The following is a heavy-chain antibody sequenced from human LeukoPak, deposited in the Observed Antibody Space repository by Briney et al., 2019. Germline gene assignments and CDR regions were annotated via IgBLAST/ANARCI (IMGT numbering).Heavy chain of an antibody. V-gene: IGHV3-49*04. J-gene: IGHJ3*02. CDR2: IRSQDLGATT. CDR3: TRTPRSEGDYYDT. D-gene: IGHD3-10*01. Sequence: GGSLRLSCTVSGFIFGDYTMNWVRQAPGKGLEWVSFIRSQDLGATTACAGSVKGRFTILRDDSKSIAYLQMNSLKTDDTAVYYCTRTPRSEGDYYDTWGQGTVVTVSS. CDR1: GFIFGDYT.